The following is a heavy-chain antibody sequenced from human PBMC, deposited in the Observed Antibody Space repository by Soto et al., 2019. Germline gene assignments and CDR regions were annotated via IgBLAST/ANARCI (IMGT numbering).Heavy chain of an antibody. Sequence: GGSLRLSCAASGFTFTTYTMNWVRQAPGQGLEWVSSIFGDSSSIYYADSVKGRFTLSRDNAENSLYLQMSSLKAADTAVYYCARGAKYFDSWGQGVLVTVSS. CDR1: GFTFTTYT. CDR2: IFGDSSSI. D-gene: IGHD3-16*01. V-gene: IGHV3-21*01. J-gene: IGHJ4*02. CDR3: ARGAKYFDS.